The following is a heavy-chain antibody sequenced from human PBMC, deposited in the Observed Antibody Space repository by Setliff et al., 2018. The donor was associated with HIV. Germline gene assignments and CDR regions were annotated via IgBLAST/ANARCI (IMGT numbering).Heavy chain of an antibody. CDR2: LSPSGTT. Sequence: SETLSLTCTVSGYSVNSDYLWCWIRQPPGKGLEWIGELSPSGTTRSNPSLQSRVTISLDTSNNQFSLKLTSVTAADTAMYYCASFFVTTVTNQDYWGQGTPVTVSS. V-gene: IGHV4-38-2*02. CDR1: GYSVNSDYL. J-gene: IGHJ4*02. CDR3: ASFFVTTVTNQDY. D-gene: IGHD4-17*01.